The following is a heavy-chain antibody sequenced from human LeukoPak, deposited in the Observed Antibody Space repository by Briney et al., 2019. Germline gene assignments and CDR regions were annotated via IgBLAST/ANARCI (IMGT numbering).Heavy chain of an antibody. CDR3: ASGDVEGGYSYGSRLFDY. J-gene: IGHJ4*02. Sequence: SETLSLTCTVSGGSISSSTYYWSWIRQPPGKGLEWIGEINHSGSTNYNPSLKSRVTLSVDTSNNQFSLKLRSVPAAAKAVYYCASGDVEGGYSYGSRLFDYWGQGTLVTVSS. CDR1: GGSISSSTYY. V-gene: IGHV4-39*07. CDR2: INHSGST. D-gene: IGHD5-18*01.